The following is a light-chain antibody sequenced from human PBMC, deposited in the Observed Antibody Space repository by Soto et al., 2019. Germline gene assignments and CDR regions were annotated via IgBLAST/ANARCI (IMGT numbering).Light chain of an antibody. V-gene: IGKV1-5*01. J-gene: IGKJ1*01. CDR2: DAS. CDR1: QSISSW. Sequence: DIQMTQSPSTLSASLGDRVTITCRASQSISSWLAWYQQKPGRAPKLLIYDASSLESGVPSRFSGSGSGTEITLTISSLQPDDFATYYCQQYNSYPWTFGQGTKVDIK. CDR3: QQYNSYPWT.